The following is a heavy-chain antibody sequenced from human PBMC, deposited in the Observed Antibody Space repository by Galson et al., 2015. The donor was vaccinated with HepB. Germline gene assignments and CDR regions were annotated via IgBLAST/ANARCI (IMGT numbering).Heavy chain of an antibody. D-gene: IGHD3-10*01. CDR3: AREVGYYYGSGSYYPGSYYYYYGMDV. V-gene: IGHV3-30-3*01. CDR1: GFTFSSYA. Sequence: SLRLSCAASGFTFSSYAMHWVRQAPGKGLEWVAVISYDGSNKYYADSVKGRFTISRDNSKNTLYLQMNSLRAEDTAVYYCAREVGYYYGSGSYYPGSYYYYYGMDVWGQGTTVTVSS. J-gene: IGHJ6*02. CDR2: ISYDGSNK.